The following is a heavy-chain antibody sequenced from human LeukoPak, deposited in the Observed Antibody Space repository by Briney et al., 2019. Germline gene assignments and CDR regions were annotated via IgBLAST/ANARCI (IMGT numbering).Heavy chain of an antibody. CDR1: GFTFSSYE. CDR2: IKQDGSEK. D-gene: IGHD1-26*01. Sequence: GGSLRLSCAASGFTFSSYEMNWVRQAPGKGLEWVANIKQDGSEKYYVDSVKGRFTISRDNAKNSLYLQMNSLRAEDTAVYYCARSSSGSGGYYMDAWGKGTTVTVSS. J-gene: IGHJ6*03. V-gene: IGHV3-7*01. CDR3: ARSSSGSGGYYMDA.